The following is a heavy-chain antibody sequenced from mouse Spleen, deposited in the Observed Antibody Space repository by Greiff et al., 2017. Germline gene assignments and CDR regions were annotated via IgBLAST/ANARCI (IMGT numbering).Heavy chain of an antibody. Sequence: VKLVESGAELARPGASVKMSCKASGYTFTSYTMHWVKQRPGQGLEWIGYINPSSGYTNYNQKFKDKATLTADKSSSTAYMQLSSLTSEDSAVYYCARPDYYGTAMDYWGQGTSVTVSS. J-gene: IGHJ4*01. CDR3: ARPDYYGTAMDY. CDR2: INPSSGYT. D-gene: IGHD1-1*01. V-gene: IGHV1-4*01. CDR1: GYTFTSYT.